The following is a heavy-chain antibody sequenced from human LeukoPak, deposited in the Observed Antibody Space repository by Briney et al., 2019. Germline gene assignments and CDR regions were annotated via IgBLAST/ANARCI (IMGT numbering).Heavy chain of an antibody. V-gene: IGHV4-4*07. Sequence: SETLSLTCTVSGGSISSYYWSWIRQPAGKGLEWIGRIYTSGSTNYNPSLKSRVTMSVDTSKNQFSLKLSSVTAADTAVYYCARDLELLWLTRGTWFDPWGQGTLVTVSS. CDR1: GGSISSYY. CDR2: IYTSGST. CDR3: ARDLELLWLTRGTWFDP. J-gene: IGHJ5*02. D-gene: IGHD3-10*01.